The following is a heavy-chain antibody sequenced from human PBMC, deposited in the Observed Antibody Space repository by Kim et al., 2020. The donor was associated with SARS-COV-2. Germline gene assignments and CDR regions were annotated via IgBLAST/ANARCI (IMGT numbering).Heavy chain of an antibody. J-gene: IGHJ5*02. CDR2: ISYDGSNK. V-gene: IGHV3-30*03. Sequence: GGSLRLSCAASGFTFSSYGMHWVRQAPGKGLEWVAVISYDGSNKYYADSVKGRFTISRDNSKNTLYLQMNSLRAEDTAVYYCATDPHVLLWFGESNWFDPWGQGTLVTASS. CDR3: ATDPHVLLWFGESNWFDP. CDR1: GFTFSSYG. D-gene: IGHD3-10*01.